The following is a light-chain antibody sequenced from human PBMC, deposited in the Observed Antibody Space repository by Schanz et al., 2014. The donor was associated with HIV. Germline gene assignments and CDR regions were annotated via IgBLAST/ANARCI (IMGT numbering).Light chain of an antibody. V-gene: IGLV2-14*02. J-gene: IGLJ1*01. CDR3: SSYTSISTLV. CDR1: SSDVGSYNL. CDR2: EVS. Sequence: QSALTQPASVSGSPGQSITISCTGTSSDVGSYNLVSWYQQHPGKAPKLMIYEVSERPSGVPDRFSGSKSGNTASLTVSGLQADDEADYYCSSYTSISTLVFGTGTKLTVL.